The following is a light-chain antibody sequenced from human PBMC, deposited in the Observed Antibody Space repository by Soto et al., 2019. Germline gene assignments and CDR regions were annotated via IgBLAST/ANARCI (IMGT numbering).Light chain of an antibody. CDR1: TGAVTSGHY. CDR2: DTN. V-gene: IGLV7-46*01. J-gene: IGLJ2*01. CDR3: LLSYSGTKV. Sequence: QTVVTQEPSLTVSPGGTVTLTCGSNTGAVTSGHYPDWVQQKPAQAPRTLIYDTNNKHSWTPARFSGSLLGGKAALTLSGAQPEDEAEYYFLLSYSGTKVFGGGTKVTVL.